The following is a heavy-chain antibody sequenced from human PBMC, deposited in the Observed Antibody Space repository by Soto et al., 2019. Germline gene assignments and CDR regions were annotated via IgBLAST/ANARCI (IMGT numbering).Heavy chain of an antibody. V-gene: IGHV3-23*01. CDR2: MSGSGGST. Sequence: GGSLRLSCAASGFTFSSYAMTWVRQAPGKGLEWVSGMSGSGGSTYYGDSVKGRFTISRDNSKNTLYLQMNSLRAEDTAVYYCAKDGYSSGWYPTPVWGQGXTVTVYS. CDR1: GFTFSSYA. J-gene: IGHJ6*02. D-gene: IGHD6-19*01. CDR3: AKDGYSSGWYPTPV.